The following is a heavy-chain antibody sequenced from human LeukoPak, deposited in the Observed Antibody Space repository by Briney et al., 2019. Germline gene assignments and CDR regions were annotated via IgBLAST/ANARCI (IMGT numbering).Heavy chain of an antibody. CDR1: GGSFSGYY. V-gene: IGHV4-34*01. CDR3: ARHRQRSSGYFGSGHDGFDI. CDR2: INHSGST. J-gene: IGHJ3*02. Sequence: SETLSLTCAVYGGSFSGYYWSWIRQPPGKGLEWIGEINHSGSTNYSPSLKSQVTISVDTSKNQFSLNLTSVTAADTAMYYCARHRQRSSGYFGSGHDGFDIWGQGTMVTVSS. D-gene: IGHD3-22*01.